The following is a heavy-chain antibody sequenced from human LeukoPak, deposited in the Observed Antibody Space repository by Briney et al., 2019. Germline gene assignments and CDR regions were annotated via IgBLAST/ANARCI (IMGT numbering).Heavy chain of an antibody. CDR1: GFTFSSYG. D-gene: IGHD4-17*01. CDR2: IWYDGSNK. CDR3: ARAYGDYVRFNWFDP. V-gene: IGHV3-33*01. J-gene: IGHJ5*02. Sequence: PGGSLRLSCAASGFTFSSYGMHWVRQAPGKGLEWVAVIWYDGSNKYYADSVKGRFTISRDNSKNTMYLQMNSLRAEDTAVHYCARAYGDYVRFNWFDPWGQGTLVTVSS.